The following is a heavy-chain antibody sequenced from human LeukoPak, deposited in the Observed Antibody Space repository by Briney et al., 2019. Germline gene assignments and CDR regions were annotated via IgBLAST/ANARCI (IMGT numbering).Heavy chain of an antibody. D-gene: IGHD2-15*01. CDR2: TRKKANSYTT. J-gene: IGHJ6*03. Sequence: GGSLRLSCAASGFTFSDRYMDWVRQAPGKGMEWVGRTRKKANSYTTEHAESVKGRFTISRDDSKNSLYLQMNCLKTEDTAVYYCARGIVVVVAAQYYMDVWGKGTTVTVSS. CDR1: GFTFSDRY. V-gene: IGHV3-72*01. CDR3: ARGIVVVVAAQYYMDV.